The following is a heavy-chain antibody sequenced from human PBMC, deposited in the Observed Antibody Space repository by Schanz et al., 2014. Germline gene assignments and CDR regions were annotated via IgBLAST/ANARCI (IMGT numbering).Heavy chain of an antibody. D-gene: IGHD3-9*01. CDR1: GYTFTTYA. J-gene: IGHJ5*02. V-gene: IGHV1-18*01. Sequence: QVQLVQSGAEVKKPGASVKVSCKASGYTFTTYAMSWVRQAPGQGLEWVGWISVYTGNTKYGQKVQGRVTMTADTSPNPAYMELRSLRSDDTAVYYCAKAEYDILTDSYSRLDPWGQGTLVTVSS. CDR2: ISVYTGNT. CDR3: AKAEYDILTDSYSRLDP.